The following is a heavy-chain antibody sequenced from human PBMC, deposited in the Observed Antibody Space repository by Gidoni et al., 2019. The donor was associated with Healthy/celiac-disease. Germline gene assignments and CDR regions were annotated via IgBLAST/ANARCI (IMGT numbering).Heavy chain of an antibody. Sequence: QVQPQQWGAGLLKPSETLSLTCAVYGGSFSGYYWRWLRQPPGKGLEWIGEINHSGRTNYNPALKSRVTISVDTSKNQFSLKLSSVTAADTAVYYCARANGRCSGGSCYSAYSGSHNWFDPWGQGTLVTVSS. V-gene: IGHV4-34*01. CDR1: GGSFSGYY. CDR2: INHSGRT. J-gene: IGHJ5*02. CDR3: ARANGRCSGGSCYSAYSGSHNWFDP. D-gene: IGHD2-15*01.